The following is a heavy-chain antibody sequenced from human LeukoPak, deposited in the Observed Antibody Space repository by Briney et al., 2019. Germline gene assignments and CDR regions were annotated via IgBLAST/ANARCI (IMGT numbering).Heavy chain of an antibody. Sequence: PSETLSLTCTVSGGSISSGGYYWSWIRQPPGKGLECIGYIYYSGTTNYNPSLMSRLTISLDTSKNHFSLKLSSVTAADTAVYYCARGTTPPLRWFDPWGQGTLVIVSS. CDR3: ARGTTPPLRWFDP. CDR2: IYYSGTT. V-gene: IGHV4-61*03. J-gene: IGHJ5*02. D-gene: IGHD2/OR15-2a*01. CDR1: GGSISSGGYY.